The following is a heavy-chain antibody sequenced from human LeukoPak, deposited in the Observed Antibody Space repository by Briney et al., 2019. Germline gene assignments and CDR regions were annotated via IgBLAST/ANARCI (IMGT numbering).Heavy chain of an antibody. J-gene: IGHJ3*02. CDR1: GGTFSSYA. D-gene: IGHD6-13*01. CDR3: ASSPIAAARGGAFDI. V-gene: IGHV1-69*04. CDR2: IIPILGLA. Sequence: GASVKVSCKASGGTFSSYAISWVRQAPGQGLEWMGRIIPILGLANYAQKFQDRVAITADKSTSTAYMELCSLRSEDTAVYYCASSPIAAARGGAFDIWGQGTMVTVSS.